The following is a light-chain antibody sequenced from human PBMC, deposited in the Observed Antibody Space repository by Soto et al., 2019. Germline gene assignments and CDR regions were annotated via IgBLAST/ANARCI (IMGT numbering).Light chain of an antibody. CDR1: QSISSW. Sequence: DSQMTQSTSTLSASAGERVTITCRASQSISSWLAWYQQKPGKAPKLLIYDASSLESGVPSRFSGSGSGTEFTLTISSLQPDDFATYYCQQYNSYSLTFGGGTKVDIK. V-gene: IGKV1-5*01. CDR2: DAS. CDR3: QQYNSYSLT. J-gene: IGKJ4*01.